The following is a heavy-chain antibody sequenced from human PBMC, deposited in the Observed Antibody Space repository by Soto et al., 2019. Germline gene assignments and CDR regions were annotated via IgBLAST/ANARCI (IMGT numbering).Heavy chain of an antibody. Sequence: GGSLRLSCAASGFTFSSYAMSWVRQAPGKGLEWVSAISGSGGSTYYADSVKGRFTISRDNSKNTLYLQMNSLRAEDTAVYYCAKDRRESGSGWSWGPIDSQMKKGRFDYWGQGTLVTVSS. D-gene: IGHD6-19*01. CDR1: GFTFSSYA. V-gene: IGHV3-23*01. CDR2: ISGSGGST. CDR3: AKDRRESGSGWSWGPIDSQMKKGRFDY. J-gene: IGHJ4*02.